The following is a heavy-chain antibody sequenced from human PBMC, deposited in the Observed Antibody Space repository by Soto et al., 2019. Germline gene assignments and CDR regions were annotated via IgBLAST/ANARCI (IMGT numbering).Heavy chain of an antibody. D-gene: IGHD2-21*02. CDR1: GGSISSGDYY. CDR2: IYYSGST. Sequence: QVQLQESGPGLVKPSQTLSLTCTVSGGSISSGDYYWSWIRQPPGKGLEWIGYIYYSGSTYYNPSLKSGVTISADPSKNQFSLKLSSVSAADPPVYYCPIHGGNSVYFDSWGQGTLVTVSS. J-gene: IGHJ4*02. CDR3: PIHGGNSVYFDS. V-gene: IGHV4-30-4*01.